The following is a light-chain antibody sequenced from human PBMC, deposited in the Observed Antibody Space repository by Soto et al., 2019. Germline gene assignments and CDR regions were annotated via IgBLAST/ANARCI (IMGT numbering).Light chain of an antibody. CDR2: ENN. CDR3: QSYDSSLSCYV. V-gene: IGLV1-40*01. J-gene: IGLJ1*01. Sequence: QSVLTQPPSVSAAPGQRVTISCTGSSSNIGAGYEAHWYQQVPGTAPKLLIYENNNRPSGVPDRFSGSKSGTSASLAITGLQAYDEAEYYCQSYDSSLSCYVFGTGTKLTVL. CDR1: SSNIGAGYE.